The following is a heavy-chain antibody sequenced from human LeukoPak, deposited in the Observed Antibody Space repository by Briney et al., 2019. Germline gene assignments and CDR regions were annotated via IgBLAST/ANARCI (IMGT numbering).Heavy chain of an antibody. V-gene: IGHV1-46*01. Sequence: GASVKVSCKASGYSFTSHYIHWVRQAPGQGLEWMGIINPSGGSTNYAQKFQGRVTMTRDTSISTAYMELSRLTSDDTAVYYCATFTAPRNAFDLWGQGTMVTVSS. CDR2: INPSGGST. D-gene: IGHD3-16*01. J-gene: IGHJ3*01. CDR3: ATFTAPRNAFDL. CDR1: GYSFTSHY.